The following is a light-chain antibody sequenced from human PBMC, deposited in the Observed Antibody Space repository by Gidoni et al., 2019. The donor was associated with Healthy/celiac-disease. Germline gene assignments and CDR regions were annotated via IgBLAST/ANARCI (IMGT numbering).Light chain of an antibody. V-gene: IGKV3-11*01. J-gene: IGKJ3*01. Sequence: EIVLTQSPATLSLSPGDRATLSCRASQSVSSYLAWYQQKPGQAPRLLIYAASNRATGIPARFSGSGSGTDFTLTISSLEPEDFAVYYCQQRSNWPPFTFGPGTKVDIK. CDR1: QSVSSY. CDR2: AAS. CDR3: QQRSNWPPFT.